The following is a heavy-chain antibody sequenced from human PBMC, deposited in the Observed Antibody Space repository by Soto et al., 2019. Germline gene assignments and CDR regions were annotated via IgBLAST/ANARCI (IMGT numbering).Heavy chain of an antibody. D-gene: IGHD3-22*01. J-gene: IGHJ4*02. CDR2: IYPGDSDT. CDR3: ARHAPGGYYDSSGYYYGPDY. Sequence: ESLKISCKGSGYSFTSYWIGWVCQMPGKGLEWMGIIYPGDSDTRYSPSFQGQVTISADKSISTAYLQWSSLKASDTAMYYCARHAPGGYYDSSGYYYGPDYWGQGTLVTVSS. CDR1: GYSFTSYW. V-gene: IGHV5-51*01.